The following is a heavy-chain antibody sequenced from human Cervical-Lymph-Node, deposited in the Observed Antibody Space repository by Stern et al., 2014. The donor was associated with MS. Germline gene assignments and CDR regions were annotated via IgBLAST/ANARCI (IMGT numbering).Heavy chain of an antibody. V-gene: IGHV1-2*02. J-gene: IGHJ4*02. CDR1: ENTFTGYY. Sequence: QLVQSGAEVKQPGASMKVTCQASENTFTGYYIHWERQAPGQGLEWMGWIYPNSGATNYAQRFQDRVSLTSDTSNTLAYMELDRLTSDDTAVYYCARISLGSGIDYWGQGSLVTVSS. CDR2: IYPNSGAT. CDR3: ARISLGSGIDY. D-gene: IGHD1-26*01.